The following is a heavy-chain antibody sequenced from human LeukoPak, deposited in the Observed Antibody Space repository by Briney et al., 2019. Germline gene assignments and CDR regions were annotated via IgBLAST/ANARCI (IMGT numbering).Heavy chain of an antibody. V-gene: IGHV1-69*05. CDR3: ARGPDYGDRLDY. J-gene: IGHJ4*02. Sequence: VASVKVSCKASGGTFSSYAISWVRQAPGQGLEWMGRIIPIFGTANYAQKFQGRVTITTDESTSTAYMELSSLRSEDTAVYYCARGPDYGDRLDYWGLGTLVTVSS. CDR1: GGTFSSYA. D-gene: IGHD4-17*01. CDR2: IIPIFGTA.